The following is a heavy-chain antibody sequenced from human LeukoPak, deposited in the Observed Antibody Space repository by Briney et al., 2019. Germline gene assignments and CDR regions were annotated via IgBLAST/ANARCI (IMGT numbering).Heavy chain of an antibody. D-gene: IGHD6-13*01. CDR2: INHSGST. CDR1: GGSISSSSYY. J-gene: IGHJ5*02. Sequence: SETLSFTCTVSGGSISSSSYYWGWIRQPPGKGLEWIGEINHSGSTNYNPSLKSRVTISVDTSKNQFSLKLSSVTAADTAVYYCARGLAAAGTLSWFDPWGQGTLVTVSS. V-gene: IGHV4-39*07. CDR3: ARGLAAAGTLSWFDP.